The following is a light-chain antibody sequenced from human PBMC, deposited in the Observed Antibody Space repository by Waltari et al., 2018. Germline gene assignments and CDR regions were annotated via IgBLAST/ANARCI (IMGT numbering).Light chain of an antibody. V-gene: IGLV2-23*02. CDR1: YSDFGTSHL. J-gene: IGLJ3*02. Sequence: QSALTHPSSVSGSLGQSFTVPCTGTYSDFGTSHLLPWYQQHPGKAPKRLIFDVTARPSGVSNRFSGSKAGNTASLTISGLQAEDEADYYCCSYAGNFIWVFGGGTKLTVL. CDR3: CSYAGNFIWV. CDR2: DVT.